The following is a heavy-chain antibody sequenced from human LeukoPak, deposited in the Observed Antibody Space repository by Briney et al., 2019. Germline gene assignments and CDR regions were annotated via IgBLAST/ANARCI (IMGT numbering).Heavy chain of an antibody. CDR2: INHSGST. Sequence: PSETLSLTCAVYGGSFSGYYWSWIRQPPGKGLGWIGEINHSGSTNYNPSLKSRVTISVDTSKNQFSLKLSSVTAADTAVYYCARGYDYPDYWGQGTLVTVSS. CDR1: GGSFSGYY. D-gene: IGHD4/OR15-4a*01. CDR3: ARGYDYPDY. J-gene: IGHJ4*02. V-gene: IGHV4-34*01.